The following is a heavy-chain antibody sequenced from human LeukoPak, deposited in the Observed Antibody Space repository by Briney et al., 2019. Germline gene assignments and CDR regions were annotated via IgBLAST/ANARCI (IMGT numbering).Heavy chain of an antibody. D-gene: IGHD6-13*01. CDR1: GYTFSSYA. J-gene: IGHJ5*02. Sequence: PGRSLRLSCAASGYTFSSYAMSWVRQAPGKGLEWVSAISGSGGSTYYADSVKGRFTISRDNSKNTLYLQMNSLRAEDTAVYYCAKTGYSSSWYRNWFDPWGQGTLVTASS. CDR2: ISGSGGST. CDR3: AKTGYSSSWYRNWFDP. V-gene: IGHV3-23*01.